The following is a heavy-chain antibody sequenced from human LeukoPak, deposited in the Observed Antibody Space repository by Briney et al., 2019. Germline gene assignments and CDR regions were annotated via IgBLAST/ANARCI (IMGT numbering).Heavy chain of an antibody. V-gene: IGHV6-1*01. D-gene: IGHD6-25*01. CDR1: GDSVSRDGAA. J-gene: IGHJ4*02. CDR3: ARDTLAAADS. CDR2: TYYRSKWHN. Sequence: SQTLSLTFAISGDSVSRDGAAWTWVRHSPSRGLEWLGRTYYRSKWHNEYAVSVSGRMAISPDTSKNQFSLHLSSVTPEDTAVYFCARDTLAAADSWGQGALVTVSS.